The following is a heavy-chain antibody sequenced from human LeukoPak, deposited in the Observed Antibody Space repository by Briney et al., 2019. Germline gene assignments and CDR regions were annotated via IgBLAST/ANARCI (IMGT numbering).Heavy chain of an antibody. D-gene: IGHD6-13*01. V-gene: IGHV4-59*02. CDR3: VRDSGYSSSWYLIDDDFDI. Sequence: NTSETLSLTCAVSGVSVSGYYWSWVRQFPGRRLEWIGYIHYSGRTNYNPSLKSRITLSLETSSNQISLELKSVTSADTALYYCVRDSGYSSSWYLIDDDFDIWGQGTMVIVSA. J-gene: IGHJ3*02. CDR1: GVSVSGYY. CDR2: IHYSGRT.